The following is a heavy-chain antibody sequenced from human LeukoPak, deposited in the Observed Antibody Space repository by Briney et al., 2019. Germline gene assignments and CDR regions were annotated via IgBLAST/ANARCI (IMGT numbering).Heavy chain of an antibody. CDR1: GFTFSSYA. V-gene: IGHV3-30-3*01. D-gene: IGHD1-14*01. CDR2: ISYDGSNK. Sequence: PGGSLRLSCAASGFTFSSYAMHWVRQAPGKGLEWVAVISYDGSNKYYADSVKGRFTISRDNSKNTLYLQMNSLRAEDTAVYYCARDMGQGILDYWGQGTLVTVSS. CDR3: ARDMGQGILDY. J-gene: IGHJ4*02.